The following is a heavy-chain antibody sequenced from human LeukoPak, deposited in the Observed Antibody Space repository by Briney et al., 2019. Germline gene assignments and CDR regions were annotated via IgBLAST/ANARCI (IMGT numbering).Heavy chain of an antibody. CDR3: ARQNDFRLDY. CDR2: IYPGDSDT. Sequence: GESLRISCKGSGYTFSSYWIGWVRQMPGKGLEWMGIIYPGDSDTGYSPSLQGQVTISVDTSIGTAYLQWSSLKASDTAIYYCARQNDFRLDYWGQGTLVTVSS. CDR1: GYTFSSYW. D-gene: IGHD3-3*01. V-gene: IGHV5-51*01. J-gene: IGHJ4*02.